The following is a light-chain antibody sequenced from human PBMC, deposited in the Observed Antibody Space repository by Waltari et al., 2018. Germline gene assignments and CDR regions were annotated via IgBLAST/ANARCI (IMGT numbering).Light chain of an antibody. CDR1: QSVSSN. J-gene: IGKJ1*01. CDR3: QQYNNLLLR. CDR2: GAS. Sequence: EIVMTQSPATLSVSPGERATLSCRASQSVSSNLAWYQQKPDQAPRLLIYGASTRATGIPARFSCSGSGTEFTLTISSLHSEDFAVYYCQQYNNLLLRFGQGTKVEIK. V-gene: IGKV3-15*01.